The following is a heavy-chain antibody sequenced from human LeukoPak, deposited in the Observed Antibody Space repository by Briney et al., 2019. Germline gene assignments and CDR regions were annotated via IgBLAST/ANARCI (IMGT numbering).Heavy chain of an antibody. CDR2: IYSSGST. D-gene: IGHD3-22*01. Sequence: GGSLRLSCAASGVTVSGNYMSWVRQAPGKGLEWVSVIYSSGSTYYADSVKGRFTISRDNSKNTLYLQMNSLRAEDTAVYFCARDGVGYYFDSSGMTEYFQHWGQGTLVTVSS. V-gene: IGHV3-53*01. CDR3: ARDGVGYYFDSSGMTEYFQH. CDR1: GVTVSGNY. J-gene: IGHJ1*01.